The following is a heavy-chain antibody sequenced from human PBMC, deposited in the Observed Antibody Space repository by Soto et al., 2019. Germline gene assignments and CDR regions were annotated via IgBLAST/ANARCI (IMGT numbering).Heavy chain of an antibody. CDR3: ARDGTYSSLFGWDY. D-gene: IGHD3-22*01. J-gene: IGHJ4*02. Sequence: ASGKVSCKASGYTFTSYYMNWVRQAPGQGLEWMGIINPTDGSTNYAQKVQGRVTMTRDTSTNTIYMELSSLRSEDTALYYCARDGTYSSLFGWDYWGQGTLVTVSS. V-gene: IGHV1-46*01. CDR1: GYTFTSYY. CDR2: INPTDGST.